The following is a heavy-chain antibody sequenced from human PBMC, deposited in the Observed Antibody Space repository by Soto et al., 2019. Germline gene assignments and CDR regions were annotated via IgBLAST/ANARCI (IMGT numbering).Heavy chain of an antibody. V-gene: IGHV4-4*02. Sequence: QVQLQESGPGLVKPSGTLSLTCSVSGGSISSSNWWSGVRQPPGKGLEWIGEIYHTGSTNYTPYLNIRVTVPVDKSQTQCSLKLSYVTDADTAVYYCARYPYSSGWYEGFRVSPHHAFDLWGKGTMVNVYS. CDR2: IYHTGST. CDR3: ARYPYSSGWYEGFRVSPHHAFDL. CDR1: GGSISSSNW. D-gene: IGHD6-19*01. J-gene: IGHJ3*01.